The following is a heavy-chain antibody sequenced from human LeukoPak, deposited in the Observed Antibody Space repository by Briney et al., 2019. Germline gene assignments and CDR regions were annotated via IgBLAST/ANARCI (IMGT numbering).Heavy chain of an antibody. J-gene: IGHJ4*02. D-gene: IGHD4-23*01. V-gene: IGHV4-59*01. CDR3: ANVLYGANGFDY. CDR2: FYYTGTR. Sequence: PSETLSLTCTVSDASISGYYWSWIRQPPGEGLEWIAYFYYTGTRNYNPSLKSRVTVSVDTSKNQFSPTLTSVTAADTAVYYCANVLYGANGFDYWGQGTPVTVSS. CDR1: DASISGYY.